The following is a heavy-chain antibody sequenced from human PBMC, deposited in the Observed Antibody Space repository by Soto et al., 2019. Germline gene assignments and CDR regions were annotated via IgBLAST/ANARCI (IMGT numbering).Heavy chain of an antibody. CDR3: ARRVGNGDYDYYYGMDV. J-gene: IGHJ6*02. V-gene: IGHV3-33*01. D-gene: IGHD4-17*01. Sequence: PGGSLRLSCAASGFSFRSYGMHWVRQAPGKGLDWVALIWYDGSNKYYADSVKGRFTISRDNSKNTLFLQMNSLRAEDTAVYYCARRVGNGDYDYYYGMDVWGQRTTVTVSS. CDR2: IWYDGSNK. CDR1: GFSFRSYG.